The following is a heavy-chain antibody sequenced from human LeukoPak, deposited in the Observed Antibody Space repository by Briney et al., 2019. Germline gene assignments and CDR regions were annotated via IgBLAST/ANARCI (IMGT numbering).Heavy chain of an antibody. CDR2: INRDGSST. V-gene: IGHV3-74*01. J-gene: IGHJ6*02. D-gene: IGHD4-11*01. CDR1: GFTFSSYW. Sequence: GGSLRLSCAASGFTFSSYWMHWVRQAAGKGLVWVSHINRDGSSTSHADSVKGRFTISRDNAKNTLYLQMNSLRAEDTAVYYCARDSNYGMDVWGQGTTVTVSS. CDR3: ARDSNYGMDV.